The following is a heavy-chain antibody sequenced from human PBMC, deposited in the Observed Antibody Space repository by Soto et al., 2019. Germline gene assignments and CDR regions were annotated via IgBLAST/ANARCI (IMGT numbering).Heavy chain of an antibody. CDR3: ARGPFYGFWNGYYREKYFDY. D-gene: IGHD3-3*01. Sequence: QVQLVQSGSEVKKPGSSVKVSCKASGGTFSSHAISWVRQAPGQGLEWMGCIIPIFGATTYAQKFQGRVTISAVESQATTYNELGSLRSEDPAVYYCARGPFYGFWNGYYREKYFDYWGRGSLVTVSS. CDR1: GGTFSSHA. V-gene: IGHV1-69*12. CDR2: IIPIFGAT. J-gene: IGHJ4*02.